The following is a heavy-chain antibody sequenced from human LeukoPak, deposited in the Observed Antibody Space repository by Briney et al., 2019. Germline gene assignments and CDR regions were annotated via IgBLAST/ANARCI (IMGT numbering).Heavy chain of an antibody. CDR1: RGSISSGSYY. J-gene: IGHJ4*01. D-gene: IGHD3-22*01. Sequence: PSQTLSLTCTVSRGSISSGSYYWSWIRQPAGKGLEWIGRIYTSGSTHYNPSLKSRVTISVDTSKNQVSLKLTSVTAADTAVYYCARYYYDRSGTVFDYWGQGTLVTVSS. CDR2: IYTSGST. V-gene: IGHV4-61*02. CDR3: ARYYYDRSGTVFDY.